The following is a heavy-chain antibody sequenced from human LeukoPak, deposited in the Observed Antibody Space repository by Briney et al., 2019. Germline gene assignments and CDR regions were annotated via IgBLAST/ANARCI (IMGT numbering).Heavy chain of an antibody. CDR1: GYTFTGYY. Sequence: GASVKVSCKAPGYTFTGYYMHWVRQAPGQGLEWMGWINPNSGGTNYAQKFQGRVTMTRDTSISTAYMELSRLRSDDTAVYYCARDPDYYYDSGGPGGQGPLVTVSS. V-gene: IGHV1-2*02. CDR2: INPNSGGT. J-gene: IGHJ4*02. D-gene: IGHD3-22*01. CDR3: ARDPDYYYDSGGP.